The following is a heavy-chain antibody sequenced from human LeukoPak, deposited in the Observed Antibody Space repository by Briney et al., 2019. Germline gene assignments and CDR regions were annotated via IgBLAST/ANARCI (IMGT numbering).Heavy chain of an antibody. J-gene: IGHJ4*02. CDR3: ARGRFGEFLPFDY. CDR1: GFTSSSYS. V-gene: IGHV3-21*01. Sequence: GGSLRLSCAASGFTSSSYSMNWVRQAPGKGLEWVSSISSSSSYIYYADSVKGRFTISRDNAKNSLYLQMNSLRAEDTAVYYCARGRFGEFLPFDYWGQGTLVTVSS. CDR2: ISSSSSYI. D-gene: IGHD3-10*01.